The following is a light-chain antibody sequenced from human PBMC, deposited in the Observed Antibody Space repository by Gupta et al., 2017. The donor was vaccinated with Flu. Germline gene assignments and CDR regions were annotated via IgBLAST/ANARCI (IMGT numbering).Light chain of an antibody. V-gene: IGKV3-20*01. J-gene: IGKJ1*01. CDR3: QQYGSSLTT. CDR1: RQGSSNY. CDR2: IAA. Sequence: GSAGLTTQSVRQGSSNYLAWYQQKPGEAPRLLIYIAASRATGVPDRFSGSGSGTDFTLTISRLEPEDVVVYYCQQYGSSLTTFGQGTKVDIK.